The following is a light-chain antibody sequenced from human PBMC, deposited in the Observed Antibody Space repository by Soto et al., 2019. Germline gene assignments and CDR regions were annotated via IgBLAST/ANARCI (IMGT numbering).Light chain of an antibody. V-gene: IGKV3-15*01. CDR2: GAS. J-gene: IGKJ1*01. Sequence: EIVMTQSPATLSVSPGERSTLSCRASQSVSSNLAWYQQKPGQAPRLLIYGASTRATGIPDRFSGSGSGTELNLTISSLQSEDFAVYYCQQYNNWPWTCGQGTKVDIK. CDR1: QSVSSN. CDR3: QQYNNWPWT.